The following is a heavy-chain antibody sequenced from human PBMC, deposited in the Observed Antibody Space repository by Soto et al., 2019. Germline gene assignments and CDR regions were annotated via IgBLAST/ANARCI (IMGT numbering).Heavy chain of an antibody. CDR3: AKYVAVAGTALYGMDV. V-gene: IGHV3-23*01. J-gene: IGHJ6*02. D-gene: IGHD6-19*01. CDR2: ISNSGGTT. Sequence: EVQLLESGGGLVQPGGSLRLSCAASGFSFSSYAMSWARQAPGKGLEWVSVISNSGGTTFYADSVKGRFTISRDNFKNTVFLQMSSLRAEDTAVYYCAKYVAVAGTALYGMDVWGQGTMVTVSS. CDR1: GFSFSSYA.